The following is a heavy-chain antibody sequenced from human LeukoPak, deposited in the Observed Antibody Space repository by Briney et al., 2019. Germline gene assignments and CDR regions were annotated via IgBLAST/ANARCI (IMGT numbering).Heavy chain of an antibody. D-gene: IGHD2-21*02. CDR2: IYYSGST. CDR1: GGSVSSGSYY. CDR3: ARQDGGYSYYFDY. J-gene: IGHJ4*02. V-gene: IGHV4-61*01. Sequence: PSETLSLTCTVSGGSVSSGSYYWSWIRQPPGKGLEWIGYIYYSGSTNYNPSLKSRVTISVDTSKNQFSLKLSSVTAADTAVYYCARQDGGYSYYFDYWGQGTLVTVSS.